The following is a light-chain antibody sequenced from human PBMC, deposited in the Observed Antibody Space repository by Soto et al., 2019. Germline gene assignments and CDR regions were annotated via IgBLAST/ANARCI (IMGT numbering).Light chain of an antibody. V-gene: IGKV3-20*01. CDR2: QTS. J-gene: IGKJ1*01. Sequence: EVVLTLSPAAVSSFTGDRVTLSCRASQYINTRLAWYQHRPGQAPRLLIYQTSIRAAGIPARFSASGTGTDFTVTINRLEPEDFAVYYCQQYGGSPWTSGQGTKVDNK. CDR1: QYINTR. CDR3: QQYGGSPWT.